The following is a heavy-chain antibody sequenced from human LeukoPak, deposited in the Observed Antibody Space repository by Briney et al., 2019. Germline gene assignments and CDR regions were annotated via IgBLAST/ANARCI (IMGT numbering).Heavy chain of an antibody. Sequence: GGSLRLSCAASGFTVSSNYMSWVRQAPGKGLEWVSVIYSGGSTYYADSVKGRFTISRDNSKNTLYLQMNSLRAEGTAVYYCARDLELYGSGSAYYMDVWGKGTTVTVSS. V-gene: IGHV3-53*01. CDR1: GFTVSSNY. D-gene: IGHD3-10*01. J-gene: IGHJ6*03. CDR2: IYSGGST. CDR3: ARDLELYGSGSAYYMDV.